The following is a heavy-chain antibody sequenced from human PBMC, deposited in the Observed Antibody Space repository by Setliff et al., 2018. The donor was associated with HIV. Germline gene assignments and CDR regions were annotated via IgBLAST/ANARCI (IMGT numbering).Heavy chain of an antibody. J-gene: IGHJ6*03. D-gene: IGHD6-19*01. V-gene: IGHV1-18*01. CDR2: ISAYNGNR. CDR3: ARGAWYSSGWYSSRYMDV. Sequence: ASVKVSCKTSGYIFTGFGLTWVRQAPGQGLEWMGWISAYNGNRNYAQKVQDRVTMTTDTSTRTAYMELSSLRSDDTAVYYCARGAWYSSGWYSSRYMDVWGKGTTVTVSS. CDR1: GYIFTGFG.